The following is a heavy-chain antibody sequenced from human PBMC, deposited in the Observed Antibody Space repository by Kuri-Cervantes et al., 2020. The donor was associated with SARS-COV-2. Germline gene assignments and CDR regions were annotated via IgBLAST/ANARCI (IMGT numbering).Heavy chain of an antibody. CDR1: GYSFTSYW. J-gene: IGHJ4*02. Sequence: GGSLRLSCKGSGYSFTSYWIGWVRQAPGQGLEWMGIINPSGGSTSYAQKFQGRVTMTRDTSTSTVYMELSSLRSEDTAVYYCAREEETIFGVVIIKGVLDYWGQGTLVTVSS. D-gene: IGHD3-3*01. CDR2: INPSGGST. CDR3: AREEETIFGVVIIKGVLDY. V-gene: IGHV1-46*01.